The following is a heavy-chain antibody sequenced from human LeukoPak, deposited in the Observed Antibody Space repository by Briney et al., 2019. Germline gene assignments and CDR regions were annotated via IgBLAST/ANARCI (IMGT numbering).Heavy chain of an antibody. Sequence: PSETLSLTCTVSGGSISSYYWSWIRQPPGKGLEWIGYIYYSGSTNYNPSPKSRVTISVDTSKNQFSLKLSSVTAADTAVYYCARTVVGATTEFDYWGQGTLVTVSS. CDR1: GGSISSYY. CDR2: IYYSGST. D-gene: IGHD1-26*01. CDR3: ARTVVGATTEFDY. J-gene: IGHJ4*02. V-gene: IGHV4-59*08.